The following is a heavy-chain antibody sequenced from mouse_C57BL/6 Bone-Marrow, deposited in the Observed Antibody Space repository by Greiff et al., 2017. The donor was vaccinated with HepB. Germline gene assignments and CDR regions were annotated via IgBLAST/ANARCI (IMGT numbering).Heavy chain of an antibody. CDR1: GYTFTSYW. D-gene: IGHD2-3*01. Sequence: QVQLQQPGAELVKPGASVKLSCKASGYTFTSYWMQWVKQRPGQGLEWIGEIDPSDSYTNYNQKFKGKATLTVDTSSSTAYMQLSSLTSEDSAVYYCARTSGWFYYFDYWGQGTTLTVSS. CDR3: ARTSGWFYYFDY. V-gene: IGHV1-50*01. CDR2: IDPSDSYT. J-gene: IGHJ2*01.